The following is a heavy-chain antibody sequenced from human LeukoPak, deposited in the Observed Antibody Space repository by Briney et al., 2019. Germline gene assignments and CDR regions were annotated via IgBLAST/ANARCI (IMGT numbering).Heavy chain of an antibody. Sequence: PGGSLRLSCAASGFTFSSYAMSWVRQSPGKGLEWFSAISGSGGSTYYADSVKGRFTISRDNSKSTLYLQMNSLRAEDTAVYYCAKERSGGWYYWGQGTLATVSS. CDR3: AKERSGGWYY. J-gene: IGHJ4*02. CDR2: ISGSGGST. CDR1: GFTFSSYA. D-gene: IGHD6-19*01. V-gene: IGHV3-23*01.